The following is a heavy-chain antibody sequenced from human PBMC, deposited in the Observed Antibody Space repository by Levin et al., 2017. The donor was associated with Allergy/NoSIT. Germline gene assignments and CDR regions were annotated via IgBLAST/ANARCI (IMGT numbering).Heavy chain of an antibody. CDR2: ISGSGDIT. Sequence: QSGGSLRLSCVASGFTFSSYALGWVRQAPGKGLEWVSVISGSGDITHYADSVKGRFSISRDNSKNTLYLQMYSLRAEDTAVYFCAKVPHINFVEWGSAVFDYWGQGTLVTVSS. CDR3: AKVPHINFVEWGSAVFDY. J-gene: IGHJ4*02. V-gene: IGHV3-23*01. D-gene: IGHD4-11*01. CDR1: GFTFSSYA.